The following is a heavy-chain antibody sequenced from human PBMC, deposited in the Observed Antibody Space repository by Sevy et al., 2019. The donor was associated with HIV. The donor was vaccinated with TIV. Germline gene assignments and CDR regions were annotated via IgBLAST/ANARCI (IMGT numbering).Heavy chain of an antibody. Sequence: GGPLRLSCTASGFSFGSYEMNWVRQAPGKGLEWLSYISGGGGTIYYEDSVKGRFTVSRDNRRKSVYLQMNSLRVEDSGLYYCARDLRGPGDYWGQGTMVTVSS. CDR3: ARDLRGPGDY. D-gene: IGHD3-9*01. J-gene: IGHJ4*02. CDR1: GFSFGSYE. V-gene: IGHV3-48*03. CDR2: ISGGGGTI.